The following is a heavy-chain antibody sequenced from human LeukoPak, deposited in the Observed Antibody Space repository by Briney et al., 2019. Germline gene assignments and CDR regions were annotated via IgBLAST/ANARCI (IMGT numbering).Heavy chain of an antibody. Sequence: GGSLRLSCAASGFRFSTFGMNWVRQAPGKGREFVSCITSTSSSIYYADSVKGRFTISRDDAKDSLYLEMNTLEAGDTAVYYCARAVSTYGLDSWGQGTLVTVSS. CDR2: ITSTSSSI. J-gene: IGHJ4*02. D-gene: IGHD3-10*01. V-gene: IGHV3-21*01. CDR3: ARAVSTYGLDS. CDR1: GFRFSTFG.